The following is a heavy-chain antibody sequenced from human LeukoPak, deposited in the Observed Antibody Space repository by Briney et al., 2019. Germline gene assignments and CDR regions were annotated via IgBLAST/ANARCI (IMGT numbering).Heavy chain of an antibody. CDR1: GFTFSTFW. CDR3: ARGASAIPFDY. Sequence: PGGSLRLSCVGSGFTFSTFWMAWVRQAPGKGLEWVANMKHDRSAKHYVDSVKGRFTISRDNAKNSLYLQMNSLRAEDTAVYYCARGASAIPFDYWGQGTLVTVSS. D-gene: IGHD2-21*01. V-gene: IGHV3-7*01. J-gene: IGHJ4*02. CDR2: MKHDRSAK.